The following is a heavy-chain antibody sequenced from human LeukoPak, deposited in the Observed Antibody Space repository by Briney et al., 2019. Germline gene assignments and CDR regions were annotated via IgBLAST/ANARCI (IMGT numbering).Heavy chain of an antibody. V-gene: IGHV4-30-4*07. D-gene: IGHD3-10*01. J-gene: IGHJ4*02. CDR2: ISYSGNT. Sequence: SQTLSLTCAVSGGSISSGGYSWSWIRQPPGTGLGWNGYISYSGNTYYNPSLKSRVTISVDTSKNQFSLKLSSVTAADTAVYYCARETPYGSGSYPFDYWGQGILVTVSS. CDR1: GGSISSGGYS. CDR3: ARETPYGSGSYPFDY.